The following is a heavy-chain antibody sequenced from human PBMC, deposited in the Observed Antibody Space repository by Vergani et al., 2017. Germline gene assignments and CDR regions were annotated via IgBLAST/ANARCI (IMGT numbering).Heavy chain of an antibody. CDR3: ARDSRVTIFGVVIIPFDY. CDR1: GFTFSSYS. Sequence: EVQLVESGGGLVKPGGSLRLSCAASGFTFSSYSMNWVRQAPGKGLEWVSSISSSSSYIYYADSVKGRFTISRDNAKNSLYLQMNSLRAEDTAVSYCARDSRVTIFGVVIIPFDYWGQGTLVTVSS. D-gene: IGHD3-3*01. J-gene: IGHJ4*02. V-gene: IGHV3-21*01. CDR2: ISSSSSYI.